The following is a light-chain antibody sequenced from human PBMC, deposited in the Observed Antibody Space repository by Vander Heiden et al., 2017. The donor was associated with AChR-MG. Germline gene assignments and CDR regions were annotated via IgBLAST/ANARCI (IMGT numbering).Light chain of an antibody. V-gene: IGKV3-20*01. CDR3: QLDGSLSVT. CDR2: DAS. J-gene: IGKJ5*01. Sequence: EIVLTQSPGTLSLSPGEGATLSCRASQSVSSAYLAWYRQTPGQAPMLLIHDASSRASGIPDRFSGSGSGTDFTLTISRLEPEDFAVYYCQLDGSLSVTFGQGTRLEIK. CDR1: QSVSSAY.